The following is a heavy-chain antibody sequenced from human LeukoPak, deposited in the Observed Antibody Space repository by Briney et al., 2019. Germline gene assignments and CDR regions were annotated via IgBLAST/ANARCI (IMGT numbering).Heavy chain of an antibody. D-gene: IGHD3-22*01. V-gene: IGHV1-46*01. CDR2: INPSGGST. CDR1: GSTFTSYY. CDR3: APGRPVNYNYDSSGYYYDY. J-gene: IGHJ4*02. Sequence: ASVKVSCKASGSTFTSYYMHWVRQAPGQGPEWMGIINPSGGSTTYAQKFQGRVTMTRDTSTSTVYMELSSLRSEDTAVYYCAPGRPVNYNYDSSGYYYDYWGQGTLVTVSS.